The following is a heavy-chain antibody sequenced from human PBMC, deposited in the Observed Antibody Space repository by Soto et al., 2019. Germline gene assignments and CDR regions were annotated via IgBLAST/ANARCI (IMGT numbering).Heavy chain of an antibody. V-gene: IGHV4-4*07. CDR2: IYTSGSA. J-gene: IGHJ5*02. CDR1: GGSISSYY. D-gene: IGHD4-17*01. CDR3: AREPTHSVLHNWFDP. Sequence: KTSETLSLTCTVSGGSISSYYWSWIRQPAGKGLEWIGRIYTSGSANYNPSLKSRVTMSVDTSKNQFSLKLSSVTAADTAVYYCAREPTHSVLHNWFDPWGQGTLVTVSS.